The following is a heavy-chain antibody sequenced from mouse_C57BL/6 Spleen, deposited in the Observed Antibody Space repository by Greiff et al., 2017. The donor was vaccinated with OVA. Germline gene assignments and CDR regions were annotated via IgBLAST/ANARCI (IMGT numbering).Heavy chain of an antibody. Sequence: QVQLKESGPGLVQPSQSLSITCTVSGFSLTSYGVHWVRQSPGKGLEWLGVIWSGGSPDSNAAFISRLSISKDNSKSQVFFKMNSLQADDTAIYYCARNVAGMYYFDYWGQGTTLTVSS. CDR2: IWSGGSP. CDR1: GFSLTSYG. CDR3: ARNVAGMYYFDY. D-gene: IGHD4-1*01. J-gene: IGHJ2*01. V-gene: IGHV2-2*01.